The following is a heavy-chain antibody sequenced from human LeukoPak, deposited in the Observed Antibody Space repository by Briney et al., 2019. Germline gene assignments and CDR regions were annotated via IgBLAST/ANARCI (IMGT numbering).Heavy chain of an antibody. CDR3: TSHGGYGDYLDC. CDR2: SYYSGST. Sequence: SETLSLTCTVSGGSISSSSYYWGWIRQPPGKGLEWIGSSYYSGSTYYDPSLKSRVTISVDTPKNQFSLKLSSVTAADTALYYCTSHGGYGDYLDCWGQGTLVTVSS. CDR1: GGSISSSSYY. V-gene: IGHV4-39*01. J-gene: IGHJ4*02. D-gene: IGHD4-17*01.